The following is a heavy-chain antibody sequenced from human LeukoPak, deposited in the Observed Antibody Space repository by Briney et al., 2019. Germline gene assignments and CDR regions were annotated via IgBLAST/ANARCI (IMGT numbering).Heavy chain of an antibody. CDR1: GFTVSSNY. D-gene: IGHD4/OR15-4a*01. CDR3: ARLCDYGGGWLGQFDP. J-gene: IGHJ5*02. V-gene: IGHV4-34*01. CDR2: VNYNGVT. Sequence: GSLRLSCAASGFTVSSNYMSWVRQAPGKGLEWIGEVNYNGVTNYKPSLKSRVAISADTSKNQFFMRMTSVTAADTAVYYCARLCDYGGGWLGQFDPWGQGTLVTVSS.